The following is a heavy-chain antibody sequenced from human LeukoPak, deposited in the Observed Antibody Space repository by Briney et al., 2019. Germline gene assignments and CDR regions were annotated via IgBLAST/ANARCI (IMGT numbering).Heavy chain of an antibody. D-gene: IGHD2-21*02. J-gene: IGHJ4*02. V-gene: IGHV4-34*01. CDR3: ARGGFDCGGDCYVDY. CDR1: GGSFSTYY. Sequence: SETLSLTCAVYGGSFSTYYWSWIRQPPGKGLEWIGEINHSGSTNYNPSLKSRVTISVDTSKNQFSLKLSSVTAADTAVYYRARGGFDCGGDCYVDYWGQGTLVTVSS. CDR2: INHSGST.